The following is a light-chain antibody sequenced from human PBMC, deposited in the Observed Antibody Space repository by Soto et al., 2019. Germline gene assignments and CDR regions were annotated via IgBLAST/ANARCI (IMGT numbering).Light chain of an antibody. CDR3: SSYGASSTL. CDR2: DVS. CDR1: SSDSGSSNY. V-gene: IGLV2-14*03. J-gene: IGLJ2*01. Sequence: QSALTQPASLSGSPGQSITISCTGTSSDSGSSNYVSWYQQHPGKAPKLMIFDVSYRPSGISDRFSGSKSGNTASLTISGLQPEDEADYYCSSYGASSTLFGGGTKLTVL.